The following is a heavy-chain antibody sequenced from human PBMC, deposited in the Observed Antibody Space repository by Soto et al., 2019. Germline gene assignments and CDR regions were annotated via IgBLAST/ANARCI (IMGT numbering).Heavy chain of an antibody. V-gene: IGHV2-5*02. CDR2: IYWDDDK. D-gene: IGHD6-13*01. CDR1: GFSLSTSGVG. CDR3: AHRPAYSSGWYSLIN. Sequence: QITLKESGPTLVKPTQTLTLTCTFSGFSLSTSGVGVGWIRQPPGKALEWLALIYWDDDKRYSPSMQSRLTITKDTSKNQVILTMTNMHPVDTATYYCAHRPAYSSGWYSLINWGQGTLVTVSS. J-gene: IGHJ4*02.